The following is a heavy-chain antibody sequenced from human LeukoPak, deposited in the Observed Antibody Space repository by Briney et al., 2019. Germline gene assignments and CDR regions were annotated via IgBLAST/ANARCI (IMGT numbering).Heavy chain of an antibody. CDR3: ARDLDYGDYGNWFDP. J-gene: IGHJ5*02. D-gene: IGHD4-17*01. V-gene: IGHV1-18*01. CDR2: ISAYNGNT. CDR1: GYTFTSYG. Sequence: ASVKVSCKASGYTFTSYGISWVRQAPGQGLEWMGWISAYNGNTSYAQKFQGRVTMTTDTSTSTAYMELRSLRYDDKAVYYCARDLDYGDYGNWFDPWGQGTLVTVSS.